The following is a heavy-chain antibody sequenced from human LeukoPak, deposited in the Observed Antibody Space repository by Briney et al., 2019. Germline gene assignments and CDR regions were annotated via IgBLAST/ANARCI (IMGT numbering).Heavy chain of an antibody. V-gene: IGHV1-46*01. J-gene: IGHJ4*02. CDR3: ARGPTYYYDSSGYYSPENFDY. CDR2: INPSGGST. CDR1: GYTFTSYC. D-gene: IGHD3-22*01. Sequence: ASVKVSCKVSGYTFTSYCMHWVRQAPGQGLEWMGIINPSGGSTSYAQKFQGRVTMTRDTSTSTVYMELSSLRSEDTAVYYCARGPTYYYDSSGYYSPENFDYWGQGTLVTVSS.